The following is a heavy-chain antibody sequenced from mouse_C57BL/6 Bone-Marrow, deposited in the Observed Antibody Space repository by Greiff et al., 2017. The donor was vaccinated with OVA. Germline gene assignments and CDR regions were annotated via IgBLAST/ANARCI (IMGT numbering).Heavy chain of an antibody. J-gene: IGHJ2*01. CDR3: AREGSSYGDY. CDR1: GYTFTSYW. CDR2: IHPNSGST. V-gene: IGHV1-64*01. D-gene: IGHD1-1*01. Sequence: QVHVKQPGAELVKPGASVKLSCKASGYTFTSYWMHWVKQRPGQGLEWIGMIHPNSGSTNYNEKFKSKATLTVDKSSSTAYMQLSSLTSEDSAVYYCAREGSSYGDYWGQGTTLTVSS.